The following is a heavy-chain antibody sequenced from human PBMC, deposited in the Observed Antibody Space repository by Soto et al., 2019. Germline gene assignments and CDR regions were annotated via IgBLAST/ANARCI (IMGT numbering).Heavy chain of an antibody. CDR1: GYTFRTYD. CDR3: ARVNYYGSESYEDFFHYYGLDV. V-gene: IGHV1-8*01. CDR2: VNPNSGDT. J-gene: IGHJ6*01. Sequence: QAQLVQSGADAKKPGAAVKVSRKASGYTFRTYDLNWVRKATGQGLQWKGWVNPNSGDTGYAQQLLGRDTMTRDSSIRTVYMELSSLSYEETAVYYCARVNYYGSESYEDFFHYYGLDVWGQGTTVTVSA. D-gene: IGHD3-10*01.